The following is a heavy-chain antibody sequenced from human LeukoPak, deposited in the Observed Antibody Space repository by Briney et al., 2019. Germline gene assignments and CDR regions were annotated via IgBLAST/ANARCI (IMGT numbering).Heavy chain of an antibody. CDR1: GYTFTSYG. Sequence: GASVKVSCKASGYTFTSYGISWVRQAPGQGLDWMGWISAYNGNTNYAQKLQGRVTMTTDTSTSTAYMELRSLRSDDTAVYYCARGRKRWLQRNSYYFDYWGQGTLVTVSS. J-gene: IGHJ4*02. CDR3: ARGRKRWLQRNSYYFDY. V-gene: IGHV1-18*01. CDR2: ISAYNGNT. D-gene: IGHD5-24*01.